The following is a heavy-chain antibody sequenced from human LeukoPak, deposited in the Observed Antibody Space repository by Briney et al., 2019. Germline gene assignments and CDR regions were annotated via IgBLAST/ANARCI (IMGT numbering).Heavy chain of an antibody. CDR2: ISYDGSNK. CDR3: LQYGAGST. D-gene: IGHD3-10*01. V-gene: IGHV3-30-3*01. J-gene: IGHJ5*02. Sequence: GGSLRLSCAASGFTFSSYAMHWVRQAPGKGLEWVAVISYDGSNKYYADSVKGRFTISRDNTKNSLFLQMNSLRAEDTALYYCLQYGAGSTWGQGTLVTVSP. CDR1: GFTFSSYA.